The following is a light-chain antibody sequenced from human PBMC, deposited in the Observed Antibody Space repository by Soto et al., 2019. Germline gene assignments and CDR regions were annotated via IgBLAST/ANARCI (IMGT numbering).Light chain of an antibody. CDR1: QSFSSRY. V-gene: IGKV3-20*01. J-gene: IGKJ2*01. CDR2: GAS. Sequence: EIVLTQSPGTLSSSPGERATLSCRASQSFSSRYLAWYQQKPGQAPRLLIHGASSRATGIPDRFSGSGSGAVFTLTISRLEPEDFAVYYCQQYGGTPPYTFGQGTKLEIK. CDR3: QQYGGTPPYT.